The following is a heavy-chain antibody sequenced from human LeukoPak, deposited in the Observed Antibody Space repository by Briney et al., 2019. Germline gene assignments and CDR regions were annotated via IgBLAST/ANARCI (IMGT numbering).Heavy chain of an antibody. Sequence: GGSLRLSCAASGFTVSSNYMSWVRRAPGKGLEWVSVIYSGGSTYYADSVKGRFTISRDNSKNTLYLQMNSLRAEDTAVYYCAREWHYYGMDVWGQGTTVTVSS. J-gene: IGHJ6*02. CDR2: IYSGGST. V-gene: IGHV3-53*01. CDR1: GFTVSSNY. D-gene: IGHD5-12*01. CDR3: AREWHYYGMDV.